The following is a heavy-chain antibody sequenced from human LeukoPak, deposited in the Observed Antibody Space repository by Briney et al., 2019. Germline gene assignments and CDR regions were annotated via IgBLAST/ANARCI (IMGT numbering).Heavy chain of an antibody. V-gene: IGHV3-23*01. J-gene: IGHJ5*02. CDR3: AKWTEGGP. Sequence: GGSLRLSCAASGFTFSSYAMSCVRQAPGKGLEWVSAISGSGAGTYYADSVKGRFTISRDNSKNTLYLQVNTLRAEDTAIYYCAKWTEGGPWGQGTLVTVSS. CDR2: ISGSGAGT. D-gene: IGHD2-15*01. CDR1: GFTFSSYA.